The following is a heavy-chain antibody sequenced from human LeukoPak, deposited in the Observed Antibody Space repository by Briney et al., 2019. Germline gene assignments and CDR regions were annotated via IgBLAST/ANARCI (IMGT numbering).Heavy chain of an antibody. CDR2: ISGSGSNT. Sequence: GGSLRLSCAASGFTFSNYAMSWVRRAPGKGLEWVSAISGSGSNTYYADSVKGRFTISRDNSKNTLYLQMNSLRAEDTAVYYCAKGGGYSYGGFDYWGQGTLVTVSS. CDR3: AKGGGYSYGGFDY. V-gene: IGHV3-23*01. CDR1: GFTFSNYA. D-gene: IGHD5-18*01. J-gene: IGHJ4*02.